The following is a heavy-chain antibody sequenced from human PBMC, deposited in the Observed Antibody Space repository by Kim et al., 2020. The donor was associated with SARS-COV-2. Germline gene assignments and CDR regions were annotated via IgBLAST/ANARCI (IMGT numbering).Heavy chain of an antibody. CDR2: ISGSGGST. J-gene: IGHJ4*02. CDR3: ATQYYYDSSGYYYSGGFDY. V-gene: IGHV3-23*01. CDR1: GFTFSSYA. Sequence: GGSLRLSCAASGFTFSSYAMSWVRQAPGKGLEWVSTISGSGGSTYYADSVKGRFTISRDNSKNTLYLQMNSLRAEDTAVYYCATQYYYDSSGYYYSGGFDYWGQGTLVTVSS. D-gene: IGHD3-22*01.